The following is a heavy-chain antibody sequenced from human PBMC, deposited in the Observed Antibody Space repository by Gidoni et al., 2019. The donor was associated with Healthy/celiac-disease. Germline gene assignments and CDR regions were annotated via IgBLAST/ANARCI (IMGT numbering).Heavy chain of an antibody. D-gene: IGHD4-17*01. CDR3: ARLDYGDSLLSPDY. V-gene: IGHV4-39*01. CDR2: IYSSWST. Sequence: QLQLQESGPGLVKPSETLSLTCTFAGGSISSSSYYWGWSRQPPGKGLEWIGSIYSSWSTYYNPSLKSRVTISVDTSKNQFSLKLSSVTAADTAVYYCARLDYGDSLLSPDYWGQGTLVTVSS. J-gene: IGHJ4*02. CDR1: GGSISSSSYY.